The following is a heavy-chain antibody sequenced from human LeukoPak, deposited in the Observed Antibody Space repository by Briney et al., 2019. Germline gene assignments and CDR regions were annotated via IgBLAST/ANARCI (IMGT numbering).Heavy chain of an antibody. V-gene: IGHV3-64*01. CDR3: ARVGDINYFDY. D-gene: IGHD3-10*01. CDR1: GFTFSSYA. J-gene: IGHJ4*02. Sequence: GGSLRLSCAASGFTFSSYAMSWVRQAPGKGLEYVSAISRNGDNTYYANSVTGRFTISRDNSKNTLYLQMGSLRADDMAMYYCARVGDINYFDYRGQGTLVTVSS. CDR2: ISRNGDNT.